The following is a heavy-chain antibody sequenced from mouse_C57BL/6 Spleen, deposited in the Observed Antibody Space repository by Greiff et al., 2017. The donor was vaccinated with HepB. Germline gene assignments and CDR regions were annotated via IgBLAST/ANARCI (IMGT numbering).Heavy chain of an antibody. CDR2: IWSGGST. D-gene: IGHD2-12*01. Sequence: QVQLQQSGPGLVQPSQSLSITCTVSGFSFTSYGVHWVRQSPGKGLEWLGVIWSGGSTDYNAAFISRLSISKDNSKSQVFFKMSSLQADDTAIYYCARNCEENDPFAYWGQGTLVTVSA. V-gene: IGHV2-2*01. CDR3: ARNCEENDPFAY. CDR1: GFSFTSYG. J-gene: IGHJ3*01.